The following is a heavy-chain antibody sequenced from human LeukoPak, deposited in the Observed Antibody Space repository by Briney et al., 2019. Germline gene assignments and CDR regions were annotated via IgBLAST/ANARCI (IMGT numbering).Heavy chain of an antibody. D-gene: IGHD3-10*01. CDR3: ARDRVASGRFGEVAS. CDR2: ISGGARYI. J-gene: IGHJ5*02. Sequence: PGGSLRLSCAASGFTFSTYSMNWVRQAPGKGLEGVSFISGGARYIYYAESVKGRFTISRDNPKNSLYLQMNSLRAEDTAIYYCARDRVASGRFGEVASWGQGTLVTVSS. V-gene: IGHV3-21*01. CDR1: GFTFSTYS.